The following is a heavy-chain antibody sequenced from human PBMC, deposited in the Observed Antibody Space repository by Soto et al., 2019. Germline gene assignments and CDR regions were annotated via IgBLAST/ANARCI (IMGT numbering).Heavy chain of an antibody. Sequence: QVHLVQSGAGVRQPGASVTLSCKASGFTFIGHYVHWVRQAPGQGLEWLGWIDPNVGGGTVYAQKFQGRVSMTADTSTSVAHMGLRSLGGDDTAVYFCVGSRTGALDYWGPGAMVTVSS. CDR2: IDPNVGGGT. CDR3: VGSRTGALDY. CDR1: GFTFIGHY. D-gene: IGHD7-27*01. V-gene: IGHV1-2*02. J-gene: IGHJ4*02.